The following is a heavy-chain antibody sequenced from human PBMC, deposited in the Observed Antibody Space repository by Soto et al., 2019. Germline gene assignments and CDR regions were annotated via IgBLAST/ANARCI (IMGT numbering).Heavy chain of an antibody. Sequence: QPQLQESGSGLVKPSQTLSLTCAFSGGSISSGGYSWSWIRQPPGKGLELIGYIYHSGSTYYNPSLMRRVTISVDRFKNQFSLKLSSVTAADTAVYYCARVPDRWGQGTLVTVSS. D-gene: IGHD2-2*01. CDR2: IYHSGST. J-gene: IGHJ5*02. V-gene: IGHV4-30-2*01. CDR1: GGSISSGGYS. CDR3: ARVPDR.